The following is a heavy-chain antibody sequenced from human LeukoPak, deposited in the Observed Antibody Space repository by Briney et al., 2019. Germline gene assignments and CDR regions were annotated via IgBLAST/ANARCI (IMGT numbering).Heavy chain of an antibody. CDR3: ARDHVVVVAATQYYYGMDV. CDR1: GYTFTSYY. V-gene: IGHV1-46*01. J-gene: IGHJ6*02. Sequence: ASVNVSCKASGYTFTSYYMHWVRQAPGQGLEWMGIINPSGGSTSYAQKFQGRVTMTRDTSTSTVYMELSSLRSEDTAVYYCARDHVVVVAATQYYYGMDVWGQGTTVTVSS. D-gene: IGHD2-15*01. CDR2: INPSGGST.